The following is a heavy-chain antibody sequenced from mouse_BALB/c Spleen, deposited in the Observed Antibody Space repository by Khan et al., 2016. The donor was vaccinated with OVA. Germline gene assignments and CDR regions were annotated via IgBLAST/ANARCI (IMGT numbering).Heavy chain of an antibody. J-gene: IGHJ2*01. D-gene: IGHD2-2*01. CDR1: GFDFSRYW. V-gene: IGHV4-1*02. CDR3: ARKGYYGYDGLDY. Sequence: EVQLQESGGGLVQPGGSLKLSCAASGFDFSRYWMSWVRQAPGKGLEWIGEINPDSSTINYTPSLKDKFIISRDNAKNTLYLQMSKVRSEDTALYYCARKGYYGYDGLDYWGQGTTLTVSS. CDR2: INPDSSTI.